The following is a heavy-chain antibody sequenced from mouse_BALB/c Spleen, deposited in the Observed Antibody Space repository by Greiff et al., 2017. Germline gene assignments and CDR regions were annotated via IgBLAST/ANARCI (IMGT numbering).Heavy chain of an antibody. CDR1: GFTFSSYT. Sequence: EVHLVESGGGLVQPGGSLKLSCAASGFTFSSYTMSWVRQTPEKRLEWVAYISNGGGSTYYPDTVKGRFTISRDNAKNTLYLQMSSLKSEDTAMYYCARRGTGTGFAYWGQGTLVTVSA. J-gene: IGHJ3*01. D-gene: IGHD4-1*01. V-gene: IGHV5-12-2*01. CDR2: ISNGGGST. CDR3: ARRGTGTGFAY.